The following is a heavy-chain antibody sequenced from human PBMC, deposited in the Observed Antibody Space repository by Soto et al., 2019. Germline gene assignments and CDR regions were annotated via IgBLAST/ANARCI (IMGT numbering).Heavy chain of an antibody. D-gene: IGHD2-2*01. J-gene: IGHJ4*02. CDR3: AKARGSSTPAPGSY. Sequence: GGSLILSCAAYGFTFSSYSMSWVRQAPGKGLEWVSAISGSGGSTYYADSVKGRFTISRDNSKNTLYLQMNSLRAEDTAVYYCAKARGSSTPAPGSYWGQGTLVTVSS. V-gene: IGHV3-23*01. CDR2: ISGSGGST. CDR1: GFTFSSYS.